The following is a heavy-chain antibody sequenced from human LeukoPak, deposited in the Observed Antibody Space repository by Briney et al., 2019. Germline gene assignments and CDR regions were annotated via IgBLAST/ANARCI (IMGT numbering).Heavy chain of an antibody. J-gene: IGHJ4*02. Sequence: PGGSLRLSCAASGFTFSSYAMSWVRQAPGKGLEWVSAISGSGGSTYYADSVKGRFTISRDNSKNTLYLQMNSLRAEDTAVYYCAKGEYSSGWYPLKSFDYWGQGTLVTVSS. CDR1: GFTFSSYA. CDR3: AKGEYSSGWYPLKSFDY. V-gene: IGHV3-23*01. D-gene: IGHD6-19*01. CDR2: ISGSGGST.